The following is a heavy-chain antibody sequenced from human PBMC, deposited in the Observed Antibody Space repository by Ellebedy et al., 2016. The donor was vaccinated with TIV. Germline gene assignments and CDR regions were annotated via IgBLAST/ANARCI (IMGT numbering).Heavy chain of an antibody. CDR2: ISGSGGST. Sequence: PGGSLRLSCAASGFTFSSYAMSWVRQAPGKGLEWVSAISGSGGSTYYADSVKGRFTISRDNSKNTLYLQMNSLRAEDTAVYYCAKDPAPYSSGWRPTDYWGQGTLVTVSS. CDR3: AKDPAPYSSGWRPTDY. V-gene: IGHV3-23*01. D-gene: IGHD6-19*01. CDR1: GFTFSSYA. J-gene: IGHJ4*02.